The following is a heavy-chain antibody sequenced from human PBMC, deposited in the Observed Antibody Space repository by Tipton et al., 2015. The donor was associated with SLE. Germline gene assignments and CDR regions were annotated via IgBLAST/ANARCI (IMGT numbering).Heavy chain of an antibody. CDR3: ARGEWLGDY. V-gene: IGHV1-8*01. CDR2: MNPNSGNT. CDR1: GYIFTSFD. D-gene: IGHD5-12*01. Sequence: QVQLVQSGAEVKKPGASVKVSCKASGYIFTSFDINWVRQASGQGLEWMGWMNPNSGNTGYAQKFQGRVTMTRNTSITTAYMDLSSLRSEDTAVYFCARGEWLGDYWGQGTLVTVSS. J-gene: IGHJ4*02.